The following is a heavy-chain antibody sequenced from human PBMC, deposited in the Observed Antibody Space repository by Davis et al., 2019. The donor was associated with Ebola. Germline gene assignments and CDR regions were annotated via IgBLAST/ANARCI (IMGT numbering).Heavy chain of an antibody. CDR1: GFTLSRDW. D-gene: IGHD1-1*01. CDR3: ARVRYGNDYRHLDY. V-gene: IGHV3-74*01. CDR2: INSDGRST. J-gene: IGHJ4*02. Sequence: PGGSLRLSCAASGFTLSRDWIHWVRQAPGKGLVWVSRINSDGRSTNYADSVKGRFTISRDNAKNTVYLQMSSLRAEDTAVYYCARVRYGNDYRHLDYWGQGTLVTVSS.